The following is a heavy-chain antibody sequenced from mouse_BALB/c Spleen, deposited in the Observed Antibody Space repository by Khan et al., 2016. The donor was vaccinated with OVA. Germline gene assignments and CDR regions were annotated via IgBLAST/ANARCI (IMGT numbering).Heavy chain of an antibody. CDR2: INPSNGYT. CDR3: VRDGAYHRSDCWFAY. J-gene: IGHJ3*01. CDR1: GYTFTSYT. Sequence: VQLQQSGAELARPGASVKMSCKASGYTFTSYTIHWIKLRPGPGLEWIGYINPSNGYTYYNQKFKDKDTLTADKSSTTAYMQLSSLPSDDSAVYYFVRDGAYHRSDCWFAYWGQGTLVTVSA. D-gene: IGHD2-14*01. V-gene: IGHV1-4*01.